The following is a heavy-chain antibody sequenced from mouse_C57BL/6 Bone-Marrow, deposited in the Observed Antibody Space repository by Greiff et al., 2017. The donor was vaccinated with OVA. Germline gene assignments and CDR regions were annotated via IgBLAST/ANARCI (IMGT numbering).Heavy chain of an antibody. J-gene: IGHJ4*01. CDR1: GYTFTSYG. Sequence: QVHVKQSGAELARPGASVKLSCKASGYTFTSYGISWVKQRTGQGLEWIGEIYPRSGNTYYNEKFKGKATLTADNSSSTSYMELRSLTSEDSAVYFCARSCYGGDYWGQGTSVTVSS. D-gene: IGHD1-1*02. V-gene: IGHV1-81*01. CDR2: IYPRSGNT. CDR3: ARSCYGGDY.